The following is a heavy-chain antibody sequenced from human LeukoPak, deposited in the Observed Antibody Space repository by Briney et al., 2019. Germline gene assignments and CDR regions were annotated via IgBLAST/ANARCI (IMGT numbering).Heavy chain of an antibody. Sequence: SETLSLTRTVSGGSISSYYWSWIRQPAGKGLEWIGRIFTSGSTNYNPSLKSRVTMSVDTSKNQFSLKLSSVTAADTAVYYCARATSSSSVHYYYYYYMDVWGKGTTVTVSS. D-gene: IGHD6-6*01. J-gene: IGHJ6*03. CDR1: GGSISSYY. CDR2: IFTSGST. V-gene: IGHV4-4*07. CDR3: ARATSSSSVHYYYYYYMDV.